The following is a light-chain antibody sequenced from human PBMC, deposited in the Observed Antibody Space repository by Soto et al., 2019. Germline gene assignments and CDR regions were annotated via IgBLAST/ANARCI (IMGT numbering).Light chain of an antibody. Sequence: DIQMTQSPSTLPASVGDRVTITFRASQCISNWLAWYQQKPGTAPKVLIYHASNLQSGVPSRFSGSGSGTDFTLTVSSLQPEDFATYYCQQTNSFPLTFGGGTKVDIK. CDR3: QQTNSFPLT. CDR1: QCISNW. V-gene: IGKV1-12*01. CDR2: HAS. J-gene: IGKJ4*01.